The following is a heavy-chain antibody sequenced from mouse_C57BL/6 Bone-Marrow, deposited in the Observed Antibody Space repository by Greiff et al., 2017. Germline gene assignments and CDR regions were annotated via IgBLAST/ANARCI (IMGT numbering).Heavy chain of an antibody. CDR3: ARYYYGSSLSWFAY. Sequence: QVQLQQPGAELVKPGASVKLSCKASGYTFTSYWMPWVKQRPGQGLEWIGEIDPSDSYTNYNQKFKGKATLTVDTSSSTAYMQLSSLTSEDSAVYYCARYYYGSSLSWFAYWGQGTLVTVSA. J-gene: IGHJ3*01. CDR1: GYTFTSYW. CDR2: IDPSDSYT. D-gene: IGHD1-1*01. V-gene: IGHV1-50*01.